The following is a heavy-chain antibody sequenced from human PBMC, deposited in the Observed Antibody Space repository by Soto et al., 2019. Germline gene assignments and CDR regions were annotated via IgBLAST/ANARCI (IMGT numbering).Heavy chain of an antibody. CDR2: ISYDGSSE. CDR3: SRERGFSDYDLDSQNDY. D-gene: IGHD5-12*01. J-gene: IGHJ4*02. Sequence: GGSLRLSCAASGFSFGSYSMHWVRQAPDMGLEWVASISYDGSSEYYADSVRGRFTISRDNSQNTLYLQMNSLRAEDTAVYFCSRERGFSDYDLDSQNDYWGQGTLVTVSS. V-gene: IGHV3-30-3*01. CDR1: GFSFGSYS.